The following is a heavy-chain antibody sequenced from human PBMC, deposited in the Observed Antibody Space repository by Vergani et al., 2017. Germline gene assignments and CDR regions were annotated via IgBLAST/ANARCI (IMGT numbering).Heavy chain of an antibody. J-gene: IGHJ6*02. CDR3: TTCATASTVTSRDYYYGMDV. V-gene: IGHV3-15*01. CDR1: GFTFSNAW. CDR2: IKSKTDGGTT. D-gene: IGHD4-17*01. Sequence: EVQLVESGGGLVKPGGSLRLSCAASGFTFSNAWMSWVRQAPGKGLEWVGRIKSKTDGGTTDYAAPVKGRFTISRDDSKNTLYLQMNSLKTEDTAMYYCTTCATASTVTSRDYYYGMDVWGQGTTVTVSS.